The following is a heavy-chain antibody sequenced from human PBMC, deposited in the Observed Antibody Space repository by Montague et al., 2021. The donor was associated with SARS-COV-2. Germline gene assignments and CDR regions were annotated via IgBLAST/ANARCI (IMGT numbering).Heavy chain of an antibody. Sequence: SETLSLTCTVSGGSISSGGFYWSWIRQPPGKGLEWIGSIYYSGSTYYNPSLKSRVTISVDTSKNQFSLKLSSVTAADTAVYYCARHFFSAGAEEAGWFDPWGQGTLVTVSS. CDR2: IYYSGST. J-gene: IGHJ5*02. V-gene: IGHV4-39*01. D-gene: IGHD1-26*01. CDR3: ARHFFSAGAEEAGWFDP. CDR1: GGSISSGGFY.